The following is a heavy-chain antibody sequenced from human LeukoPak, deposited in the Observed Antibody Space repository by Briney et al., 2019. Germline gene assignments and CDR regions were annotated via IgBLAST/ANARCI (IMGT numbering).Heavy chain of an antibody. CDR2: TYYRSKWYN. Sequence: SQTLSLTCPLSGDSVSSNSAAWNWIRQSPSRGLEWLVRTYYRSKWYNTYAVSLKSRISINPDTSKNQFSLQLNSVTPEDTAVYYCARDGGGGDDLFDYWGQGTLVTVSS. CDR3: ARDGGGGDDLFDY. V-gene: IGHV6-1*01. J-gene: IGHJ4*02. D-gene: IGHD5-12*01. CDR1: GDSVSSNSAA.